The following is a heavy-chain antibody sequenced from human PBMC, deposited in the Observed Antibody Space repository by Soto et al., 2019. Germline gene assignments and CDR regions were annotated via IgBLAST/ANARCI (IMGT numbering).Heavy chain of an antibody. Sequence: SETLSLTCTVSGGSISSGGYYWSWIRQHPGKGLEWIGYIYYSGSTYYNPSLKGRVTISVDTSKNQFSLKLSSVTAADTAVYYCASSRLWFGDLEYDTYGMAVWGQGTTVTVSS. J-gene: IGHJ6*02. CDR2: IYYSGST. CDR3: ASSRLWFGDLEYDTYGMAV. D-gene: IGHD3-10*01. V-gene: IGHV4-31*03. CDR1: GGSISSGGYY.